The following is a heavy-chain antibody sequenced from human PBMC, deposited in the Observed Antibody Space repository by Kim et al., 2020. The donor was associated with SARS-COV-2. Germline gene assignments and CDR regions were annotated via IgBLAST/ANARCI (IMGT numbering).Heavy chain of an antibody. J-gene: IGHJ6*02. V-gene: IGHV1-2*04. CDR3: ARDIGYFDFAPDGIDV. CDR1: GYTFTGYY. Sequence: ASVKVSCKASGYTFTGYYMHWVRQAPGQGLEWMGWINPNSGGTNYAQKFQGWVTMTRDTSISTAYMELSRLRSDDTAVYYCARDIGYFDFAPDGIDVWGQGTTVTVSS. D-gene: IGHD3-9*01. CDR2: INPNSGGT.